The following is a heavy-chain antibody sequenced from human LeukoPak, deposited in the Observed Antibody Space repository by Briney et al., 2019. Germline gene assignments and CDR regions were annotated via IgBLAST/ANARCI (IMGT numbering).Heavy chain of an antibody. CDR3: AKPGAPMGGY. CDR2: MSLSGST. J-gene: IGHJ4*02. CDR1: GGSLSGDNYY. Sequence: SETLSLTCTPSGGSLSGDNYYWSWIRQPPGKGLQWIAYMSLSGSTNYNPSLKSRVTISLDTSKNQYSLRLTSVTAADTAVYYCAKPGAPMGGYWGQGTLVTVSS. V-gene: IGHV4-61*01. D-gene: IGHD1-14*01.